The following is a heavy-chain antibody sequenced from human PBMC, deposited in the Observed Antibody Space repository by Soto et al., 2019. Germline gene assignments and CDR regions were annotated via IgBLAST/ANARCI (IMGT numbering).Heavy chain of an antibody. CDR3: ARGGPTMGATVDLFDY. Sequence: GASVKVSCKASGYTFTGYYMHWVRQAPGQGLEWMGWINPNSGGTSYAQKFQGWVTMTRDTSISTAYMELSRLRSDDAAVYYCARGGPTMGATVDLFDYWGQGTLVTVSS. D-gene: IGHD1-26*01. J-gene: IGHJ4*02. CDR1: GYTFTGYY. CDR2: INPNSGGT. V-gene: IGHV1-2*04.